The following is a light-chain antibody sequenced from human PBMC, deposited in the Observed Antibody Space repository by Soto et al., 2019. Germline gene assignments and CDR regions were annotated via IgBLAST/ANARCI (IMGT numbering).Light chain of an antibody. V-gene: IGKV3-11*01. CDR1: QCFGSL. CDR2: YVS. Sequence: EIVLTQSPGTLSLSPGERATLSCRASQCFGSLLGWYQQKPGRAPRLLISYVSNRATGIPSRFSGSWSGTDFTLTISSLESEDFAVYYCHQRRQWPLTFGGGTKVDIK. J-gene: IGKJ4*01. CDR3: HQRRQWPLT.